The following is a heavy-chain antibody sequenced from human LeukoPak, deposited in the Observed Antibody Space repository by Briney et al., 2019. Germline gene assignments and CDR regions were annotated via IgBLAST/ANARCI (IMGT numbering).Heavy chain of an antibody. CDR2: IYPEDSYT. J-gene: IGHJ4*02. D-gene: IGHD2-15*01. V-gene: IGHV5-51*01. CDR3: ARQALGYCSGGSCYHFDY. Sequence: HGESLKISCKGSGYIFTSYWIGWVRQMPGKGLEWMGIIYPEDSYTRYSPSFQGQVTISADKSISTAYLQWSSLKASDTAIYYCARQALGYCSGGSCYHFDYWGQGTLVTVSS. CDR1: GYIFTSYW.